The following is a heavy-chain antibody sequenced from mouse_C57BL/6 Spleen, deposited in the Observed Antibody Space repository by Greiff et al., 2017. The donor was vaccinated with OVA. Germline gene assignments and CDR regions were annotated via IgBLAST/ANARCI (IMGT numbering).Heavy chain of an antibody. CDR1: GYTFTSYW. Sequence: QVHVKQPGAELVRPGTSVKLSCKASGYTFTSYWMHWVKQRPGQGLEWIGVIDPSDSYTNYNQKFKGNATLTVATSSSTAYMQLSSLTSEDSAVYYCAHITTVVYFDYWGQGTTLTVSS. CDR3: AHITTVVYFDY. D-gene: IGHD1-1*01. CDR2: IDPSDSYT. J-gene: IGHJ2*01. V-gene: IGHV1-59*01.